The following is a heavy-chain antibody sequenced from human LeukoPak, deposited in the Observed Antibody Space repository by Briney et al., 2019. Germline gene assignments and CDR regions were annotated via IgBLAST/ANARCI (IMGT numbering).Heavy chain of an antibody. V-gene: IGHV3-23*01. CDR2: ISGSGGST. CDR1: GFTFSSYA. J-gene: IGHJ6*02. CDR3: ARDGTYYYYGMDV. Sequence: GGSLRLSCAASGFTFSSYAMSWVRQAPGKGLEWVSAISGSGGSTYYADSVKGRFTISRDNSKNTLYLQMNSLRAEDTAVYYCARDGTYYYYGMDVWGQGTTVTVSS.